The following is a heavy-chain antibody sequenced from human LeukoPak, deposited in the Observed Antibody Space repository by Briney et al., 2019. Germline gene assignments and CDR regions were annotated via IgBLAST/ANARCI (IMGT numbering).Heavy chain of an antibody. CDR3: VSDKTTVTTFDH. V-gene: IGHV3-74*01. J-gene: IGHJ4*02. D-gene: IGHD4-17*01. CDR1: GFTFNVYW. Sequence: GGSLRLSCAASGFTFNVYWMHWVRQAPGKGLVWVSRVNPDGSIRGYADSVKGRFTISRDIAKNTVYLQMNSLRADDTAVYYCVSDKTTVTTFDHWGQGALVTVSS. CDR2: VNPDGSIR.